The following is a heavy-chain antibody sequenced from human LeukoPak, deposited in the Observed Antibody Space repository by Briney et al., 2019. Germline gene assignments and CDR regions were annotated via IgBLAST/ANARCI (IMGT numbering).Heavy chain of an antibody. CDR2: INPNSGGT. D-gene: IGHD3-10*01. CDR3: ARVGPGSGSYFDY. J-gene: IGHJ4*02. V-gene: IGHV1-2*02. Sequence: ASVKVSCKASGYTFTGYYMHGVRQAPGQGLEWMGWINPNSGGTNYAQKFQGRVTMTRDTSISTAYMELSRLRSDDTAVYYCARVGPGSGSYFDYWGQGTLVTVSS. CDR1: GYTFTGYY.